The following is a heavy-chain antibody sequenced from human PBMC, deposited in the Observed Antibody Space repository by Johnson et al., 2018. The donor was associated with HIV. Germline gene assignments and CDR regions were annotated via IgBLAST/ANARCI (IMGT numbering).Heavy chain of an antibody. CDR3: AKCIWGSSLIDAFDI. V-gene: IGHV3-11*04. Sequence: QVQLVESGGGLVQPGRSLRLSCAASGFTFSDYYMSWIRQAPGKGLEWVSYISSSGSTIYYADSVKGRFTISRDNAKNSLYLQMNSLRVEDTAVYYCAKCIWGSSLIDAFDIWGQGTTVTVSS. CDR1: GFTFSDYY. D-gene: IGHD6-13*01. J-gene: IGHJ3*02. CDR2: ISSSGSTI.